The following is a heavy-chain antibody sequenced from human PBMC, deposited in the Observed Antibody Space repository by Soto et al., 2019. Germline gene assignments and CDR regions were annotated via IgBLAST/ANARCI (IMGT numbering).Heavy chain of an antibody. V-gene: IGHV3-30*18. D-gene: IGHD3-3*01. Sequence: GGSLRLSCAASGFTFSSYGMHWVRQAPGKGLEWVAVISYDGSNKYYADSVKGRFTISRDNSKNTLYLQMNSLRAEDTAVYYCAKDPDFWSGYVDYWGQGTLVTVSS. CDR1: GFTFSSYG. J-gene: IGHJ4*02. CDR3: AKDPDFWSGYVDY. CDR2: ISYDGSNK.